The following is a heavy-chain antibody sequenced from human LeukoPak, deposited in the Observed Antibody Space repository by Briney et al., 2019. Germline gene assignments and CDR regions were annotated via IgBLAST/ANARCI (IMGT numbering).Heavy chain of an antibody. V-gene: IGHV3-30*02. J-gene: IGHJ4*02. CDR3: AKDQGSSWYRGFDY. CDR1: GFTFSSYG. Sequence: PGGSLRLSCAASGFTFSSYGMHWVRQAPGKGLEWVAFIRYDGSNKYYADSVKGRFTISRDNSKNTLYLQMNSLRAEDTAVYYCAKDQGSSWYRGFDYWGQGTLVTVSS. CDR2: IRYDGSNK. D-gene: IGHD6-13*01.